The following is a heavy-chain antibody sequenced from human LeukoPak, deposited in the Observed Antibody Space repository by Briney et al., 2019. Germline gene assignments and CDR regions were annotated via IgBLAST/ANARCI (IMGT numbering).Heavy chain of an antibody. CDR3: ARGGGLDYYYYMDV. CDR2: IYYSGST. CDR1: GGSTTSYY. J-gene: IGHJ6*03. Sequence: SETLSLTCTVSGGSTTSYYWSCIRQPPGKGLEWIGYIYYSGSTNYNPSLKSRVTISVDTSKNQFSLKLSSVTAADTAVYYCARGGGLDYYYYMDVWGKGTTVTISS. D-gene: IGHD6-6*01. V-gene: IGHV4-59*01.